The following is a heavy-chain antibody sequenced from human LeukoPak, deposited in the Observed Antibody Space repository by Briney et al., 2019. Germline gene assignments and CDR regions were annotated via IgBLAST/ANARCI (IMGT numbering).Heavy chain of an antibody. V-gene: IGHV4-59*01. Sequence: SETLSLTCTVSGGSISSYYWSWIRQPPGKGLGWSGYIYYSGSTNYNPSLKSRVTISVDTSKNQFSLKLSSVTAADTAVYYCARGDDGDYDAFDIWGQGTMVTVSS. CDR2: IYYSGST. CDR1: GGSISSYY. CDR3: ARGDDGDYDAFDI. J-gene: IGHJ3*02. D-gene: IGHD4-17*01.